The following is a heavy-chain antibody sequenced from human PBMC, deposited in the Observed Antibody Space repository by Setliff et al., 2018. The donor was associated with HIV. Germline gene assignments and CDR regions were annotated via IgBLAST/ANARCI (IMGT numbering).Heavy chain of an antibody. J-gene: IGHJ4*02. V-gene: IGHV1-3*01. Sequence: GASVKVSCKASGYTFTSYALHWVRQAPGQRLEWMGWLNAGNGDTKYSQNFQDRVAITRDTSASTAYMELSSLRSEDTAVYYCARDLLLRWLDYWGQGTLVTVSS. CDR3: ARDLLLRWLDY. CDR2: LNAGNGDT. D-gene: IGHD4-17*01. CDR1: GYTFTSYA.